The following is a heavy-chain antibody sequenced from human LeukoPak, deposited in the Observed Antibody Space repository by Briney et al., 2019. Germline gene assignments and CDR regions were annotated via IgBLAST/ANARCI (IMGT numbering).Heavy chain of an antibody. D-gene: IGHD3-22*01. Sequence: SETLSLTCAVYGGSFSGYYWSWIRQPPGKGLEWIGEINHSGSTNYNPSLKSRVTISVDTSKNQFSLKLSSVTAADTAVYYCARGGARDYCDSSGYPFFDYWGQGTLVTVSS. CDR2: INHSGST. J-gene: IGHJ4*02. CDR3: ARGGARDYCDSSGYPFFDY. V-gene: IGHV4-34*01. CDR1: GGSFSGYY.